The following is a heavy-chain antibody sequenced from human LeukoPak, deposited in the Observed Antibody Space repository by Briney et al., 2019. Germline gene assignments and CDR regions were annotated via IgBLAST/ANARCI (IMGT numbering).Heavy chain of an antibody. J-gene: IGHJ4*02. D-gene: IGHD6-19*01. Sequence: PGGSLRLSCAASQFTFTNYWMHWVRQAPGKGLVWVSRINSDGSTTRYADSVRGRFIISRDNAKNTLYLQMNSLRAEDTAVYYCATDGRSSGWYGFDYWGLGTLVTVSS. CDR2: INSDGSTT. CDR1: QFTFTNYW. CDR3: ATDGRSSGWYGFDY. V-gene: IGHV3-74*01.